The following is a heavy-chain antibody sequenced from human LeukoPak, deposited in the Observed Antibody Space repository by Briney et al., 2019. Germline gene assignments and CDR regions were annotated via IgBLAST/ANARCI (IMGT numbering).Heavy chain of an antibody. CDR3: ATGGGYTALDY. Sequence: KSGGSLRLSCAASGFTFSDYYMTWIRQAPGKGLEWVSYISSSSSYTNYADSVKGRFTISRDNAKNSLYLQMNSLRAEDTAVYYCATGGGYTALDYWGQGTLVTVSS. J-gene: IGHJ4*02. CDR2: ISSSSSYT. CDR1: GFTFSDYY. D-gene: IGHD3-16*01. V-gene: IGHV3-11*05.